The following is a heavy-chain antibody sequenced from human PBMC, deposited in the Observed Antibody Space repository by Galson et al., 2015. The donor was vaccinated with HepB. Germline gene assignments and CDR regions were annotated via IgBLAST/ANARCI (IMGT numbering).Heavy chain of an antibody. V-gene: IGHV3-23*01. CDR2: ISGSGGST. CDR3: AKGLIVVVISSDAFDI. D-gene: IGHD3-22*01. Sequence: SLRLSCAASGFTFSSYAMSWVRQAPGKGLEWVSAISGSGGSTYYADSVKGRFTISRDNSKNTLYLQMNSLRAEDTAVYYCAKGLIVVVISSDAFDIWGQGTMVTVSS. CDR1: GFTFSSYA. J-gene: IGHJ3*02.